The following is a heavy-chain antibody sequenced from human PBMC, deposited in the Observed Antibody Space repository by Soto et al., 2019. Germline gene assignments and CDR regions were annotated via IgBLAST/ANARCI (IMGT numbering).Heavy chain of an antibody. V-gene: IGHV1-3*01. J-gene: IGHJ4*02. Sequence: ASVKVSCKASGSTFTSYAMHWVRQAPGQRLEWMGWINAGNGNTKYSQKFQGRVAITRDTSASTAYMKLSSLRSEDTAVYYCARPLYGDYPSFDYWGQGTLVTVSS. D-gene: IGHD4-17*01. CDR1: GSTFTSYA. CDR2: INAGNGNT. CDR3: ARPLYGDYPSFDY.